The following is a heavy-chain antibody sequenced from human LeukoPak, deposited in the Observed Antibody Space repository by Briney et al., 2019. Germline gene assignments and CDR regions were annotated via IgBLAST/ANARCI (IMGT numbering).Heavy chain of an antibody. J-gene: IGHJ4*02. CDR2: INHSGST. D-gene: IGHD3-22*01. V-gene: IGHV4-34*01. CDR3: ARGSQYYYDSSGRRGYFDY. Sequence: TSETLSLTCAVYGGSFSGYYWSWIRQPPGKGLEWIGEINHSGSTNYNPSLKRRVTISVDTSKNQFSLKLSSVTAADTAVYYCARGSQYYYDSSGRRGYFDYWGQGTLVTVSS. CDR1: GGSFSGYY.